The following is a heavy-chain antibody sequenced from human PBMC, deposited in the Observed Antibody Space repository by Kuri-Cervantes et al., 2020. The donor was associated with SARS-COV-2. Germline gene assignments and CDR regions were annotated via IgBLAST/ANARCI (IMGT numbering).Heavy chain of an antibody. V-gene: IGHV1-8*03. CDR3: ARGRYSSSYWFDP. D-gene: IGHD6-6*01. Sequence: ASVKVSCKASGPTFINHYIHWVRQAPGHGLEWMGWMNPNSGNTGYAQKFQGRVTITRNTSISTAYMELSSLRSEDTAVYYCARGRYSSSYWFDPWGQGTLVTVSS. CDR1: GPTFINHY. CDR2: MNPNSGNT. J-gene: IGHJ5*02.